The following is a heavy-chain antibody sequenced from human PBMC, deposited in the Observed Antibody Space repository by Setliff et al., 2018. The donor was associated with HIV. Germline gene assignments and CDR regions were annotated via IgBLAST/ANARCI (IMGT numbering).Heavy chain of an antibody. CDR3: ARVLRGGSGWYGYYYMDV. Sequence: ASVKVSCKASGYTFTNYDINWVRQATGQGLEWMGWMNPNSGNTGYAQKFQGRVTMTRNTSISTAYMELSSLRSEDTAMYYCARVLRGGSGWYGYYYMDVWGKGTTVTVSS. D-gene: IGHD6-19*01. CDR1: GYTFTNYD. V-gene: IGHV1-8*02. CDR2: MNPNSGNT. J-gene: IGHJ6*03.